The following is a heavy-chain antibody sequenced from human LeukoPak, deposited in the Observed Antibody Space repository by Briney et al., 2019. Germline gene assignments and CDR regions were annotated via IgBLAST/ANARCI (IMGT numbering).Heavy chain of an antibody. J-gene: IGHJ4*02. CDR1: GSTFSSFG. CDR3: TRGHGYTGYDFGYYDS. V-gene: IGHV3-33*01. CDR2: IWYDGSKK. Sequence: GGSLRFSCAASGSTFSSFGMHWVRQAPGTGLEWVAIIWYDGSKKYYADSVKGRFTISRDNSKNTLYLEMNSLRAEDTAVYYCTRGHGYTGYDFGYYDSWGQGTLVTVSS. D-gene: IGHD5-12*01.